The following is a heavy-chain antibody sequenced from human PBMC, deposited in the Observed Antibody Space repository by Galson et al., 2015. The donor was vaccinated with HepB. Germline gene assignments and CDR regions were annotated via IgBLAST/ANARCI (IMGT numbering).Heavy chain of an antibody. Sequence: SLRLSCAASGFTFSSYSMNWVRQAPGKGLEWVSSISSSSSYIYYADSVKGRFTISRDNAKNTLYLQMNSLRAEDTAVYYCARERVGRSYYYGSGSPATGDLWGQGTLVTVSS. J-gene: IGHJ5*02. CDR1: GFTFSSYS. D-gene: IGHD3-10*01. CDR3: ARERVGRSYYYGSGSPATGDL. V-gene: IGHV3-21*01. CDR2: ISSSSSYI.